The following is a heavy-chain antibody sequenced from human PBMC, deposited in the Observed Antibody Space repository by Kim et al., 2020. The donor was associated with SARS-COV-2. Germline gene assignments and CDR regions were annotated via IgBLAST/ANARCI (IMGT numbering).Heavy chain of an antibody. CDR3: ARLDFYAFDV. D-gene: IGHD4-17*01. CDR2: MIGSGGDS. J-gene: IGHJ3*01. V-gene: IGHV3-23*01. CDR1: GFTFSGYA. Sequence: GGSLRLSCAASGFTFSGYAMSWVRQAPGKGLEWVSLMIGSGGDSYYGDSARGRFTISRDNSLNTLYLQLNGLRADDTALYYCARLDFYAFDVWGPGTMVTVSS.